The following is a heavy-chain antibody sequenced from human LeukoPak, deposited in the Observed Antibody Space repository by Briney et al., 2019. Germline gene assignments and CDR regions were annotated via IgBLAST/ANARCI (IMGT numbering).Heavy chain of an antibody. Sequence: GGSLRLSCAASGFTFSSYAMSWVRQAPGKGLEWVSAISGSGGSTYYADSVKGRFTISRDNSKNTLYLQMNSLRAEDTAVYYCAKGGSSQQLVRGDYWGQGTLVTVSS. CDR1: GFTFSSYA. D-gene: IGHD6-13*01. J-gene: IGHJ4*02. V-gene: IGHV3-23*01. CDR3: AKGGSSQQLVRGDY. CDR2: ISGSGGST.